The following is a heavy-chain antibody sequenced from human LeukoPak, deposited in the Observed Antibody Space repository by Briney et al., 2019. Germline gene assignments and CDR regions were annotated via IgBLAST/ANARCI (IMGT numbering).Heavy chain of an antibody. CDR3: ARDGLQPFGLHYFDY. D-gene: IGHD5-24*01. J-gene: IGHJ4*02. CDR2: IFHSGST. V-gene: IGHV4-59*01. Sequence: SETLSLTCTVFGGSFNSYYWSWVRQPPGKGLEWIGYIFHSGSTAYNPSLKSRVTMLVDTYTNQFSLELTSVTAADTAVSYSARDGLQPFGLHYFDYWGQGALVTVSS. CDR1: GGSFNSYY.